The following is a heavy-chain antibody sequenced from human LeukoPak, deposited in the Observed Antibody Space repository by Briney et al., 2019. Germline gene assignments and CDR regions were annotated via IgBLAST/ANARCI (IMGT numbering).Heavy chain of an antibody. CDR3: ARGRGYYYDSSGYYFPPDIDY. D-gene: IGHD3-22*01. CDR1: GFTFSSYA. J-gene: IGHJ4*02. Sequence: PGGSLRLSCAASGFTFSSYAMSWVRQAPGKGLEWVSAISGSGGSTYYADSVKGRFTISRDNSKNTLYLQMGSLRAEDMAVYYCARGRGYYYDSSGYYFPPDIDYWGQGTLVTVSS. V-gene: IGHV3-23*01. CDR2: ISGSGGST.